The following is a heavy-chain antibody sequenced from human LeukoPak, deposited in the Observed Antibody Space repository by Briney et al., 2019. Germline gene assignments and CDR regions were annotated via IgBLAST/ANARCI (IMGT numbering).Heavy chain of an antibody. J-gene: IGHJ4*02. D-gene: IGHD3-10*01. CDR3: EREGGVPGYGSGSYLDS. CDR2: INAYNGNT. Sequence: GSSVKVSCKASGYTFTSYGMNWVRQPPGQGLEWMGWINAYNGNTNYAQKLRGRVTMTTDTSTSTVYMELRSLRSDETAVHYCEREGGVPGYGSGSYLDSWGQRTPVTVSS. V-gene: IGHV1-18*01. CDR1: GYTFTSYG.